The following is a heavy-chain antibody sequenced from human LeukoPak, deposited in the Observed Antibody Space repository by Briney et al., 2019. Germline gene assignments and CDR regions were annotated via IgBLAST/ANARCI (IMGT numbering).Heavy chain of an antibody. V-gene: IGHV3-7*04. CDR2: MNQDGSEK. J-gene: IGHJ6*02. D-gene: IGHD3-3*01. CDR1: GFTISGFW. CDR3: ARGAVDYTPVGRYYYNMDV. Sequence: GSLRLSCTGSGFTISGFWMSWVRQLPGKGLEWVAYMNQDGSEKTYVDSVKGRFTISRDHAQNSLFLQVNNLTVEDTAVYYCARGAVDYTPVGRYYYNMDVWGQGTTVTVSS.